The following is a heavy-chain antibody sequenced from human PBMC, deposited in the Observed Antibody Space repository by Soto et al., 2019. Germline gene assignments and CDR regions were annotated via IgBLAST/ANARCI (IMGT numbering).Heavy chain of an antibody. D-gene: IGHD2-2*01. CDR3: ARGNVVVVPAEWFDP. CDR2: INPSGGST. J-gene: IGHJ5*02. Sequence: GASVKVSCKASGYTFTSYYMHWVRQAPGQGLEWMGIINPSGGSTSYAQKFQGRVTMTRDTSTSTVYMELSSLRSEDTAVYYCARGNVVVVPAEWFDPWGQGTLVTVSS. V-gene: IGHV1-46*03. CDR1: GYTFTSYY.